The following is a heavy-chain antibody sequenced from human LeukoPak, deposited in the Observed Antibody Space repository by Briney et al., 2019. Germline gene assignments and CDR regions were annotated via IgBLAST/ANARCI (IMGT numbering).Heavy chain of an antibody. CDR3: ARDLRKGTYFDY. CDR2: IWYDGSNT. V-gene: IGHV3-33*01. CDR1: GFTFSTYG. J-gene: IGHJ4*02. Sequence: GGSLRLSCAASGFTFSTYGMHWVRQAPGEGLEWVAVIWYDGSNTYYADSVKGRFTISRDNSKNTLYLQMNSLRAEDTAVYYCARDLRKGTYFDYWGQGTLVTVSS. D-gene: IGHD3-10*01.